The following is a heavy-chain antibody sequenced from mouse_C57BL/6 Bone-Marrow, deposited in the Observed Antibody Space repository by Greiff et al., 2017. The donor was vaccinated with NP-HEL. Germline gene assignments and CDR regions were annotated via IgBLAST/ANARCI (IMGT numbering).Heavy chain of an antibody. D-gene: IGHD2-13*01. CDR3: ARDDYYYAMDY. Sequence: EVMLVDSDLFLFHPLSSMKLSCTASGFTFSDYYMAWVRQVPEKGLEWVAHITYDGSSTSYLDSLKSRFIISRDNAKNILYLQMSSLKSEDTATYYCARDDYYYAMDYWGQGTSVTVSS. J-gene: IGHJ4*01. V-gene: IGHV5-16*01. CDR2: ITYDGSST. CDR1: GFTFSDYY.